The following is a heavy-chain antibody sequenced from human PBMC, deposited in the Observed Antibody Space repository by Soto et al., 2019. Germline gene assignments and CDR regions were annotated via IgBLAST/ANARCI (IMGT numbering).Heavy chain of an antibody. CDR1: GFTFSSYS. CDR2: ISSSSSYI. CDR3: AREGGYCSGGSCYSTDYFDY. J-gene: IGHJ4*02. V-gene: IGHV3-21*01. Sequence: EVQLVESGGGLVKPGGSLRLSCAASGFTFSSYSMNWVRQAPGKGLEWVSSISSSSSYIYYADSVKCRFTISRDNAKNSRYLQMNSLRAEDTAVYSCAREGGYCSGGSCYSTDYFDYWGQGTLVTVSS. D-gene: IGHD2-15*01.